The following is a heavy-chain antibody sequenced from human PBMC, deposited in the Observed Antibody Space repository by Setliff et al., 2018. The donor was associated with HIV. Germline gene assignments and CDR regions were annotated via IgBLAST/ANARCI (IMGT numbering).Heavy chain of an antibody. Sequence: GGSLRLSCAASGFNFSSHTMNWIRQAPGKGLECVSSISSTGTYIYYADSMKGRFTISRDNAKNSLYLQINSLRAEDTAVYYCARDRTVVTPIFNYYNGLDVWGQGTTVTVSS. V-gene: IGHV3-21*01. CDR1: GFNFSSHT. CDR3: ARDRTVVTPIFNYYNGLDV. CDR2: ISSTGTYI. D-gene: IGHD2-21*02. J-gene: IGHJ6*02.